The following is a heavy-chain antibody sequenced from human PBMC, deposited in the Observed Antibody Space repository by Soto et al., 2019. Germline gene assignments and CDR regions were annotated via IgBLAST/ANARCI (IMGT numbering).Heavy chain of an antibody. CDR2: IIYDGSTK. J-gene: IGHJ4*02. D-gene: IGHD3-10*01. CDR1: GFTFSSYG. V-gene: IGHV3-30*18. CDR3: AEDRMGAGVRGYFDY. Sequence: QVQLVESGGGVVQPGRSLRLSCAASGFTFSSYGMHWVRQAPGKGLEWVAVIIYDGSTKYYADSVKGRFTISRDKSKSTLYLQMNSLRAEDTAVYYCAEDRMGAGVRGYFDYWGQGTLVTVSS.